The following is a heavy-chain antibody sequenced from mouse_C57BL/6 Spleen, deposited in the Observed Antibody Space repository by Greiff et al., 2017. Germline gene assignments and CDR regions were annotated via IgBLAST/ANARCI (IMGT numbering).Heavy chain of an antibody. D-gene: IGHD4-1*01. CDR1: GFTFSSYA. Sequence: EVKLVESGEGLVKPGGSLKLSCAASGFTFSSYAMSWVRQTPEKRLEWVAYISSGGDYIYYADTVKGRFTISRDNARNTLYLQMSSLKSEDTAMYYCTRGELGRRYFDVWGTGTTVTVSS. J-gene: IGHJ1*03. CDR3: TRGELGRRYFDV. V-gene: IGHV5S21*01. CDR2: ISSGGDYI.